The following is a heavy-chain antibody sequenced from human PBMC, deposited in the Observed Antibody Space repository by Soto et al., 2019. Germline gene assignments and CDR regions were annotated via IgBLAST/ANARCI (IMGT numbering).Heavy chain of an antibody. Sequence: QVQLQESGPGLVKPSGTLSLTCAVSGGSISSSNWWSWVRQPPGKGLEWIGEIYHSGNTNYNPSLQRRVTMAGEKSSNPFSLNLSSVTAPGPAVYYCAGRWGEGRVAYWGQGTRVTVSS. CDR1: GGSISSSNW. D-gene: IGHD3-10*01. J-gene: IGHJ4*02. CDR3: AGRWGEGRVAY. V-gene: IGHV4-4*02. CDR2: IYHSGNT.